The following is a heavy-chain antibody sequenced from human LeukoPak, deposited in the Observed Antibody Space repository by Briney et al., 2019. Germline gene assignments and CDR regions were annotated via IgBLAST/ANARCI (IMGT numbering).Heavy chain of an antibody. CDR1: GGSFSGYY. CDR2: INDSGYT. J-gene: IGHJ4*02. V-gene: IGHV4-34*01. CDR3: ARGPDHAKVGY. Sequence: SETLSLTCAVYGGSFSGYYWSWIRQPPGKGLEWIGEINDSGYTDYNTSLKSRLTISIDTSKNQFSLKLSSVTAADTAVYYCARGPDHAKVGYWGQGTLVTVSS. D-gene: IGHD1-14*01.